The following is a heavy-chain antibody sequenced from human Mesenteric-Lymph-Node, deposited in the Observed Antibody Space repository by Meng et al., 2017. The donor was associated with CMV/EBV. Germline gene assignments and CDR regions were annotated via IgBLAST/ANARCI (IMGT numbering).Heavy chain of an antibody. D-gene: IGHD1-14*01. CDR1: GYTFTSYG. V-gene: IGHV1-18*01. J-gene: IGHJ6*02. Sequence: ASVKVSCKASGYTFTSYGISWVRQAPGQGLEWMGWSSPYNGNTNYAQKLQGRVTMTTDTSTSTAYMELSSLRSEDTAVYYCARHVRYDYYYGMDVWGQGTTVTVSS. CDR3: ARHVRYDYYYGMDV. CDR2: SSPYNGNT.